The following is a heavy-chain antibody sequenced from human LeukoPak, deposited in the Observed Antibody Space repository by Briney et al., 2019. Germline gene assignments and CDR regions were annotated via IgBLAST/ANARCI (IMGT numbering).Heavy chain of an antibody. Sequence: ASVKVSCKASGGTFSSYAISWVRQAPGQGLEWMGGIIPIFGTANYAQKFQGRVTITTDESTSTAYMELSSLRSEDTAVYYCARESVTGITGLREPHYFDYWGQGTLVTVSS. D-gene: IGHD1-20*01. CDR3: ARESVTGITGLREPHYFDY. CDR1: GGTFSSYA. V-gene: IGHV1-69*05. J-gene: IGHJ4*02. CDR2: IIPIFGTA.